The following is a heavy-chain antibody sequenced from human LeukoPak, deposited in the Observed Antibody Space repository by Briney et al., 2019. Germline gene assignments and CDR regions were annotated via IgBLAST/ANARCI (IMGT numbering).Heavy chain of an antibody. D-gene: IGHD2-15*01. J-gene: IGHJ5*02. CDR1: GGTFSSYA. CDR2: IIPIFGTA. CDR3: ARGAIVVVVAATPVPRWFDP. V-gene: IGHV1-69*13. Sequence: ASVKVSCKASGGTFSSYAISWVRQAPGQGLEWMGGIIPIFGTANYAQKFQGRVTITADESTSTAYMELSSLRSEDTAVYYCARGAIVVVVAATPVPRWFDPWGQGTLVTVSS.